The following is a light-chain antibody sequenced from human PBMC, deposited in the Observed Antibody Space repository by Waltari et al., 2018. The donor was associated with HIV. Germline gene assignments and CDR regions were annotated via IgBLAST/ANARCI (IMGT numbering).Light chain of an antibody. V-gene: IGLV1-44*01. J-gene: IGLJ1*01. Sequence: QSVLTQPPSASGTPGQRVTISCFGSSPHIGRNSVSWYQHLPGTAPKLLIYNNNQRPSGVPDRFSGSKSGTSASLAISGLQSEDEAEYFCAAWDDSLTGPYVFGTGTKVTVL. CDR1: SPHIGRNS. CDR3: AAWDDSLTGPYV. CDR2: NNN.